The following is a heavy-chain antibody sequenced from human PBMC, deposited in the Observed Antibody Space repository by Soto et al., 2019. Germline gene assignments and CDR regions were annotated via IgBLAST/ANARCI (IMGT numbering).Heavy chain of an antibody. D-gene: IGHD1-26*01. J-gene: IGHJ4*02. CDR3: ARASRKLLGSEFDY. CDR1: GFTFSSYA. Sequence: GGSLRLSCAASGFTFSSYAMHWVRQAPGKGLEWVAVISYDGSNKYYADSVKGRFTISRDNSKNTLYLQMNSLRAEDTAVYYCARASRKLLGSEFDYWGQGTLVTVSS. CDR2: ISYDGSNK. V-gene: IGHV3-30-3*01.